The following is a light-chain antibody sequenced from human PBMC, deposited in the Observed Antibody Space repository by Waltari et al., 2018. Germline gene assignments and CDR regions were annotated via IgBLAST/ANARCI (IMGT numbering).Light chain of an antibody. V-gene: IGLV3-19*01. J-gene: IGLJ2*01. Sequence: SSELTQDPAVSVALGQTVRITCQGDSLRTYYASWYQQKPRQAPVLVIYGENNRPSGIPDPFSGSSSGNTSSLTITGAQAQDEADYNCNSRETSGHHLNVLFGGGTKLTVL. CDR1: SLRTYY. CDR2: GEN. CDR3: NSRETSGHHLNVL.